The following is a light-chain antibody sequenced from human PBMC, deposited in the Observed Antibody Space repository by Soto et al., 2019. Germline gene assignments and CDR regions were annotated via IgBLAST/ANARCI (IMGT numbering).Light chain of an antibody. CDR2: KAS. Sequence: DIQMTQSPSTLSASVGDRVTITCRASQSISSWLAWYQQKPGRAPKLLIYKASSLETGAPSRFSGSGSVTEFTLIISSLQPDDFASYYCQQYGSSSPWTFGQGTKVEIK. V-gene: IGKV1-5*03. CDR3: QQYGSSSPWT. CDR1: QSISSW. J-gene: IGKJ1*01.